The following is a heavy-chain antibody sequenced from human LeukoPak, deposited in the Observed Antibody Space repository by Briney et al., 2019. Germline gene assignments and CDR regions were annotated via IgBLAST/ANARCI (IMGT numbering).Heavy chain of an antibody. V-gene: IGHV4-59*01. CDR2: IYYSGST. J-gene: IGHJ4*02. Sequence: SETLSLTCTVSGGSISSYYWSWIRQPPGKGLEWIGCIYYSGSTNYNPSLKSRVTISVDTSKNQFSLKLSSVTAADTAVYYCAREALTRGSGSYYSYYFDYWGQGTLVTVSS. CDR1: GGSISSYY. D-gene: IGHD3-10*01. CDR3: AREALTRGSGSYYSYYFDY.